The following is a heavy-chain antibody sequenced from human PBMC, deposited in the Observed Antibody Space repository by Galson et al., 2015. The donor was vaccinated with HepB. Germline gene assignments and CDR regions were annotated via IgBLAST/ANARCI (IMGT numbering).Heavy chain of an antibody. CDR1: GYTFTSYG. V-gene: IGHV1-18*01. CDR3: ARDGGRGRFLEWLSYYYYYMDV. D-gene: IGHD3-3*01. J-gene: IGHJ6*03. CDR2: ISAYNGNT. Sequence: SVKVSCKASGYTFTSYGISWVRQAPGQGLEWMGWISAYNGNTNYAQKLQGRVTMTTDTSTSTAYMELRSLRSDDTAVYYCARDGGRGRFLEWLSYYYYYMDVWGKGTTVTVSS.